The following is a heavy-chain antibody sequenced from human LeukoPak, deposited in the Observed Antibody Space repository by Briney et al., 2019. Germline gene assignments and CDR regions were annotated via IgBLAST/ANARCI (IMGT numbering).Heavy chain of an antibody. Sequence: GASVKVSCKASGYTFASYAMHWVRQAPGQRLEWMGWINAGNGNTKYSQKFQGRVTITRDTSASTAYMELSSLGSEDTAVYYCARALDYGDYFDYWGQETLVTVSS. CDR2: INAGNGNT. V-gene: IGHV1-3*01. CDR1: GYTFASYA. CDR3: ARALDYGDYFDY. D-gene: IGHD4-17*01. J-gene: IGHJ4*02.